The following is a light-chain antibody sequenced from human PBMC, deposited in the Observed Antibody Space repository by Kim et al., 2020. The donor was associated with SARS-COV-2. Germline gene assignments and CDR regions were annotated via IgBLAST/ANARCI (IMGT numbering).Light chain of an antibody. CDR1: QSVSSN. CDR3: QQYNNWPL. CDR2: GAS. J-gene: IGKJ4*01. V-gene: IGKV3-15*01. Sequence: EIVMTQSPATLSVSPGERATLSCRASQSVSSNLAWYQQKPGQAPRLLIYGASTGATGIPARFSGSGSGTEFTLTISSLQSEDFAVYYCQQYNNWPLFGGGTKVDIK.